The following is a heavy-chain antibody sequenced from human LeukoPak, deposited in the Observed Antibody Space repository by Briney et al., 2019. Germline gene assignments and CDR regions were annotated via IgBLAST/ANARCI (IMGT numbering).Heavy chain of an antibody. D-gene: IGHD5-18*01. CDR3: AKDNGGYSYGTTYYFDY. V-gene: IGHV3-66*01. J-gene: IGHJ4*02. CDR2: IYSGGST. CDR1: GFTFSSYW. Sequence: GGSLRLSCAASGFTFSSYWMSWVRQAPGKGLEWVSLIYSGGSTYYADSVKGRFTISRDNSKNTLYLQMNSLRAEDTAVYYCAKDNGGYSYGTTYYFDYWGQGTLVTVSS.